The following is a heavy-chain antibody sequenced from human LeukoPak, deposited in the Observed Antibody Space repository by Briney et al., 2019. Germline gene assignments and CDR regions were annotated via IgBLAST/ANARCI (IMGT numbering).Heavy chain of an antibody. CDR1: GFTFSSYA. CDR3: AKAPVTSCRGAFCYPFDY. V-gene: IGHV3-23*01. CDR2: LGGSDDGR. Sequence: GGSLRLSCAASGFTFSSYAMNWVRQAPGRGLEWVSALGGSDDGRYYAASVRGRFTISRDTSRSTLYLQMNSLRAEDAAVYYCAKAPVTSCRGAFCYPFDYWGQGTLVTVSS. D-gene: IGHD2-15*01. J-gene: IGHJ4*02.